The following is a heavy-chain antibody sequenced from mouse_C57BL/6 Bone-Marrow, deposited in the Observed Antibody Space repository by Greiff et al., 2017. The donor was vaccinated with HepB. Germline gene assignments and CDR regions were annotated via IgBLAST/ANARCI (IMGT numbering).Heavy chain of an antibody. D-gene: IGHD2-2*01. CDR1: GYTFTSYW. V-gene: IGHV1-59*01. Sequence: VQLQQPGAELVRPGTSVKLSCKASGYTFTSYWMHWVKQRPGQGLEWIGVIDPSDSYTNYNQKFKGKATLTVDTSSSTAYMQLSSLTSEDSAVYYCARYGVMTNYWGQGTTLTVSS. CDR3: ARYGVMTNY. J-gene: IGHJ2*01. CDR2: IDPSDSYT.